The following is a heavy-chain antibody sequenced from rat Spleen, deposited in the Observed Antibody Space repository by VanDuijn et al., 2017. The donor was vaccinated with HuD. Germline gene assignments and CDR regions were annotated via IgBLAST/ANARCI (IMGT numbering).Heavy chain of an antibody. D-gene: IGHD1-2*01. V-gene: IGHV5-17*01. CDR2: IIYDGSST. Sequence: EVQLVESGGGLVEPGRSLKLSCAASGFTFSGYAMAWVRQAPKKGLEWVATIIYDGSSTYYRDSVKGRFTISRHNAKSTLYLQMDSLRSEDTATYYCARHGGYSSSPYYFDYWGQGVMVTVSS. CDR3: ARHGGYSSSPYYFDY. CDR1: GFTFSGYA. J-gene: IGHJ2*01.